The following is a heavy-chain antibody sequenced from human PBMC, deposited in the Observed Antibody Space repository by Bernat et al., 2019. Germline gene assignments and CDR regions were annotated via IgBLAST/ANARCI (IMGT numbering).Heavy chain of an antibody. CDR3: ARVLRGAREFDY. CDR1: GFTFSSYW. V-gene: IGHV3-74*01. CDR2: INSDGSST. J-gene: IGHJ4*02. Sequence: EVQLVESGGGLVQPGGSLRLSCAASGFTFSSYWMHWVRQAPGKGLVWVSRINSDGSSTSYADSVKGRFTISRDNAKNTQYLQMNSLRAEDTAVYYCARVLRGAREFDYWGQGTLVTVSS. D-gene: IGHD1-26*01.